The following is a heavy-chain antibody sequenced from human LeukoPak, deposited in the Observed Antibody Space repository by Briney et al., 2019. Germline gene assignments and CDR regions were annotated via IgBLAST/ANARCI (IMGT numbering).Heavy chain of an antibody. CDR3: AREQQLVSRYYYYGMDV. CDR2: TYYRSKWYN. V-gene: IGHV6-1*01. CDR1: GDSVSSNSAA. D-gene: IGHD6-13*01. J-gene: IGHJ6*02. Sequence: SQTLSLTCAISGDSVSSNSAAWNWIRQSPSRGLEWLGRTYYRSKWYNDYAVSVKSRITINPDTSKNQLSLQLNSVTPEDTAVYYCAREQQLVSRYYYYGMDVWGQGTTVTVSS.